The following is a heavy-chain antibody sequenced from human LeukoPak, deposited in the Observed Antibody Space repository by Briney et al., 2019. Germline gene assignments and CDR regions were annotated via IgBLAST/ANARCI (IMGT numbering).Heavy chain of an antibody. V-gene: IGHV3-30*04. Sequence: PGRSLRLSCAASKFTSSSYIMHWVRQAPGKGLDWVAVISYDGRNKYYGDSVKGRFTISRDNSKNTLYLQMNSLRPEDTAIYYCARESRDTAMATDYWGQGTLVTVSS. D-gene: IGHD5-18*01. CDR1: KFTSSSYI. CDR2: ISYDGRNK. CDR3: ARESRDTAMATDY. J-gene: IGHJ4*02.